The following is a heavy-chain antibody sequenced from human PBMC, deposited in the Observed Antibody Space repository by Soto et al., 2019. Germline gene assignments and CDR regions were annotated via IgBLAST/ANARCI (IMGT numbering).Heavy chain of an antibody. Sequence: QVQLVQSGAEVKKPGSSVKVSCKASGGTFSSYAISWVRQAPGQGLEWMGGIIPIFGTANYAQKFQGRVTITADKSTSTAYMELSSLRSEDTAVYYCVREPIYDFWSGYSPYYYGMDVWGQGTTVTVSS. D-gene: IGHD3-3*01. V-gene: IGHV1-69*06. CDR2: IIPIFGTA. CDR1: GGTFSSYA. CDR3: VREPIYDFWSGYSPYYYGMDV. J-gene: IGHJ6*02.